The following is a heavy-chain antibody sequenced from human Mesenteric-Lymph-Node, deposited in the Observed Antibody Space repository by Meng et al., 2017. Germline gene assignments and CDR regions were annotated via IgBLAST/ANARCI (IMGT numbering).Heavy chain of an antibody. Sequence: QVQSQGWGPGLVKPSGTLSITCAAPVGTIIGRTWWSWGRTPPGKGLEWIGEIYHSGSTNYNPSLKSRVTISVDKSKNQFSLKLSSVTAADTAVYYCARGTYYYGSGSYYPFDYWGQGTLVTVSS. CDR2: IYHSGST. J-gene: IGHJ4*02. D-gene: IGHD3-10*01. CDR3: ARGTYYYGSGSYYPFDY. V-gene: IGHV4-4*02. CDR1: VGTIIGRTW.